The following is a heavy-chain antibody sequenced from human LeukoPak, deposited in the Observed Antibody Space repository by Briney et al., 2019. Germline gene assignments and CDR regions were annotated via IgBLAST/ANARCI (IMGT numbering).Heavy chain of an antibody. J-gene: IGHJ4*02. CDR1: GGTFSSYA. Sequence: GASVKVSCTASGGTFSSYAISWVRQAPGQGLEWMGRIIPILGRANYAQKFQGRVTITADKSTSTAYMELSSLRSEDTAVYYCARVPAGYSSSSPYFDYWGQGTLVTVSS. CDR3: ARVPAGYSSSSPYFDY. D-gene: IGHD6-6*01. V-gene: IGHV1-69*04. CDR2: IIPILGRA.